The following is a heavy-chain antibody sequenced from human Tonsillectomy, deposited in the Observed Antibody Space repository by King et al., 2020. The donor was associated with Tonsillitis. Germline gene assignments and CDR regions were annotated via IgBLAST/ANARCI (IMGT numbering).Heavy chain of an antibody. D-gene: IGHD6-13*01. CDR3: ARGGSSSSLNYYYGMDV. CDR2: INPNSGGT. V-gene: IGHV1-2*02. Sequence: VQLVESGTEVKKPGASGKVSCKASGYTFTGYYMHWLRQAPGQGIEWMGWINPNSGGTNYAQKFQGRGTMTRDTSISTAYMDLGRLRSDDTAIFYCARGGSSSSLNYYYGMDVWGQGTTVTVSS. CDR1: GYTFTGYY. J-gene: IGHJ6*02.